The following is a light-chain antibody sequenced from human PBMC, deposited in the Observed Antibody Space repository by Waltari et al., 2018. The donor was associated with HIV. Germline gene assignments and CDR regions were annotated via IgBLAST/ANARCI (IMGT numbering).Light chain of an antibody. CDR3: SSYTSSNTLV. Sequence: QSALTQPASVSGSPGQSITISCTGTSSDIGGHNYVSWYQHPPGKAPKLMIYEVSNRPSGVSNRFSGSKSGNTASLTISGLQAEDEADYYCSSYTSSNTLVFGTGTKVTVL. CDR1: SSDIGGHNY. V-gene: IGLV2-14*01. CDR2: EVS. J-gene: IGLJ1*01.